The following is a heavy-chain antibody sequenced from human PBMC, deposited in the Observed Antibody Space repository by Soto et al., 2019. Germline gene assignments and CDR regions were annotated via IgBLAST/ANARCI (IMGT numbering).Heavy chain of an antibody. Sequence: PRLSCKASGFTFSDFGMHWVRQAPGKGLEWVSAIWYDGSYQYYADPVRGRFTTSRDNSNNTLFLQMNSLRVEDTAVYYCARDRLITYGAKIAPDHWGQGALVTVPQ. J-gene: IGHJ5*02. CDR1: GFTFSDFG. V-gene: IGHV3-33*01. CDR2: IWYDGSYQ. D-gene: IGHD3-16*01. CDR3: ARDRLITYGAKIAPDH.